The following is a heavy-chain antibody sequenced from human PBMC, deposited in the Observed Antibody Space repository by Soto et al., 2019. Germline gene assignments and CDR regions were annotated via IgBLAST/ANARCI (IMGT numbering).Heavy chain of an antibody. V-gene: IGHV1-69*02. CDR3: ARATYYYGSVIPGRYYYYYGMDV. J-gene: IGHJ6*02. CDR1: GGTFSSYT. D-gene: IGHD3-10*01. CDR2: IIPILGIA. Sequence: QVQLVQSGAEVKKPGSSVKVSCKASGGTFSSYTISWVRQAPGQGLEWMGRIIPILGIANYAQKFQGRVTIPADKSTGTADMELRSLRAEDTAVYYCARATYYYGSVIPGRYYYYYGMDVWGQGTTVTVSS.